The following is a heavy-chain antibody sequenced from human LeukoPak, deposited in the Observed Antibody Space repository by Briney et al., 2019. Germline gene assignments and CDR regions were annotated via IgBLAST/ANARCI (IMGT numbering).Heavy chain of an antibody. CDR2: IKTDGSIT. D-gene: IGHD3-10*01. CDR1: GFSFSVFW. J-gene: IGHJ4*02. CDR3: ARAIWFGSGIDY. V-gene: IGHV3-74*01. Sequence: GGSLRLSCAASGFSFSVFWMHWVRQAPGKGPVWVSRIKTDGSITNYADSVKGRFTISRDNSKNTLYLQMNSLRAEDTAVYYCARAIWFGSGIDYWGQGTLVTVSS.